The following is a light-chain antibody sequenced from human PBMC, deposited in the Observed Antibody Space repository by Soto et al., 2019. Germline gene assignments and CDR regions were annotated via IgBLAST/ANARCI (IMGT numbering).Light chain of an antibody. CDR3: QQYNNRPPWT. J-gene: IGKJ1*01. CDR2: GAS. CDR1: QSVSSN. Sequence: EIVMTQSPATLSVSPGERATLSCRASQSVSSNLAWYQHKPGQAPRLLIYGASNRATGIPARFSGSGSGTEFTLTISSLQSEDFAVYYCQQYNNRPPWTFGQGPKVAN. V-gene: IGKV3-15*01.